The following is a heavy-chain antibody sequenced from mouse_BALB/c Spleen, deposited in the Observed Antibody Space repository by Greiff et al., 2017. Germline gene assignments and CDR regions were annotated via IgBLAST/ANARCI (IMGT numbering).Heavy chain of an antibody. CDR3: ARGGMITGYFDV. J-gene: IGHJ1*01. Sequence: EVQVVESGGGLVKPGGSLKLSCAASGFTFSSYAMSWVRQTPEKRLEWVATISSGGSYTYYPDSVKGRFTISRDNAKNTLYLQMSSLRSEDTAMYYCARGGMITGYFDVWGAGTTVTVSS. D-gene: IGHD2-4*01. CDR1: GFTFSSYA. CDR2: ISSGGSYT. V-gene: IGHV5-9-3*01.